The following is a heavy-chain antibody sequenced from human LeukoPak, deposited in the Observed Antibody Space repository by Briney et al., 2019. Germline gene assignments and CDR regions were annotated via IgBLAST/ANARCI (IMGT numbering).Heavy chain of an antibody. CDR2: IRSYSSYI. CDR3: ARYSEVYYYVDV. CDR1: GFTFSSYG. V-gene: IGHV3-21*01. D-gene: IGHD2-15*01. Sequence: GGSLRLSCAASGFTFSSYGMSWVRQAPGKGLEWVATIRSYSSYIHYADSVKGRFTISRDDAKKSMFLVMNSLGVEDTAVYFCARYSEVYYYVDVWGTGTTVTVSS. J-gene: IGHJ6*03.